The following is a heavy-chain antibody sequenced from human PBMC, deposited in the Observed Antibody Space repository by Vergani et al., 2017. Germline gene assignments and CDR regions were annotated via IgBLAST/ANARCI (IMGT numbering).Heavy chain of an antibody. CDR3: ANGESSSSTPYXFDY. CDR2: ISGSGGST. Sequence: VQLLESGGGLVQPGGSLRLSCAASGFTFSSYAMSWVRQAPGKGLEWDSAISGSGGSTYYADSVKGRFTISRDNSKNTLYLQMNSLRAEDTAVYYCANGESSSSTPYXFDYWGQGTLVTVSS. J-gene: IGHJ4*02. D-gene: IGHD6-6*01. V-gene: IGHV3-23*01. CDR1: GFTFSSYA.